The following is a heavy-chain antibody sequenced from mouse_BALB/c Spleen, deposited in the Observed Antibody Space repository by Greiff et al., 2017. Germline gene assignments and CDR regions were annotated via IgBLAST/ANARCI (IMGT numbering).Heavy chain of an antibody. Sequence: QVQLQQSGPGLVAPSQSLSITCTVSGFSLTSYDISWIRQPPGKGLEWLGVIWTGGGTNYNSAFMSRLSISKDNSKSQVFLKMNSLQTDDTAIYYCVREELRREYFDVWGAGTTVTVSS. D-gene: IGHD1-1*01. CDR3: VREELRREYFDV. CDR1: GFSLTSYD. J-gene: IGHJ1*01. CDR2: IWTGGGT. V-gene: IGHV2-9-2*01.